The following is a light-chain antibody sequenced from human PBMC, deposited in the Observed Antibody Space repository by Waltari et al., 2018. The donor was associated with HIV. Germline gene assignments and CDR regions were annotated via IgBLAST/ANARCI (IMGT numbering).Light chain of an antibody. CDR1: QSVLYSSNNKNY. V-gene: IGKV4-1*01. CDR2: WAS. Sequence: IAMTQSPDSLVVSLGERATIHCKSSQSVLYSSNNKNYLAWYQQKPGQPPNLLIYWASTRESGVPDRFSGSGSGTDFTLTISSLQAEDVAVYYCQQYYSTPRTFGQGTKLEIK. J-gene: IGKJ2*01. CDR3: QQYYSTPRT.